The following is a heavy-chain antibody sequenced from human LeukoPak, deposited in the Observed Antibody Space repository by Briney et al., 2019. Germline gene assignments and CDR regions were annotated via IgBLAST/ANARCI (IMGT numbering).Heavy chain of an antibody. Sequence: PGGSLRLSFAASGFDFYNFALSWVRQAPGRGPEWVSRINPDESDKAYADSVKGRFTISRDNSKNSLYLQMNSLRAEDTAVYYCARDLFNRAAAAYYYYGMDVWGQGTTVTVSS. D-gene: IGHD6-13*01. CDR1: GFDFYNFA. CDR3: ARDLFNRAAAAYYYYGMDV. CDR2: INPDESDK. V-gene: IGHV3-23*01. J-gene: IGHJ6*02.